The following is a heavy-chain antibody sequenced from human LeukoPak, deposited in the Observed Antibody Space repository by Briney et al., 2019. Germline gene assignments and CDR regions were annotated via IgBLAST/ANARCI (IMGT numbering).Heavy chain of an antibody. CDR2: INHSGST. D-gene: IGHD4-17*01. J-gene: IGHJ3*02. Sequence: SETLSLTCAVYGGFHRGYYWSWIRQPPGRGLEGIGEINHSGSTNYNPSLKSRVTISVDTSKNQFSLKLSSVTAADTAVYYCARAPYGDYDSAFDIWGQGTMVTVSS. CDR1: GGFHRGYY. CDR3: ARAPYGDYDSAFDI. V-gene: IGHV4-34*01.